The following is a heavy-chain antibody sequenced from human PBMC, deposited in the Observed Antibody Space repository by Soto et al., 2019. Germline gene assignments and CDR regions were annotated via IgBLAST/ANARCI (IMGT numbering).Heavy chain of an antibody. CDR3: ARDRGAASDIRYYYYGIDV. CDR1: GFIFDIYS. D-gene: IGHD3-10*01. J-gene: IGHJ6*02. CDR2: ISSSSSYI. Sequence: PGGSLRLSCAASGFIFDIYSMTWVRQAPGKGLEWVSSISSSSSYIYYADSVKGRFTISRDNAENSLYLQMSSLRADDTAVYYCARDRGAASDIRYYYYGIDVWGQRTKVTVSS. V-gene: IGHV3-21*01.